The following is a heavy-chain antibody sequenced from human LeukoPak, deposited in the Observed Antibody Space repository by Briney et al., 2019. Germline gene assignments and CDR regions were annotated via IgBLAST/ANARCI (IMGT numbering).Heavy chain of an antibody. J-gene: IGHJ4*02. CDR1: GGSFSGYY. CDR2: INHSGST. Sequence: SETLSLTCAVYGGSFSGYYWSWIRQPPGKGLEWIGEINHSGSTNYNPSLKSRVTISVDTSKNQFSLKLSSVTAADTAVYYCASGRSYYYGSAGLYYWGQGTLVTVSS. CDR3: ASGRSYYYGSAGLYY. D-gene: IGHD3-10*01. V-gene: IGHV4-34*01.